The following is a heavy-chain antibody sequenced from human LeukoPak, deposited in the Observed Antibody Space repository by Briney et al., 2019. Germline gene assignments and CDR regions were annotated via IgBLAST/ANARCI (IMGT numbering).Heavy chain of an antibody. CDR1: GDSVSSNSAA. V-gene: IGHV6-1*01. Sequence: SQTLSLTCALSGDSVSSNSAAWNWLRQSPSRGLEWLGRTYYRSKWYNDYAVSVKSRITINPDTSKNQFSLQLNSVTPEDTAVYYCARDDKRKLDAFDIWGQGTMVTVSS. J-gene: IGHJ3*02. D-gene: IGHD1-1*01. CDR2: TYYRSKWYN. CDR3: ARDDKRKLDAFDI.